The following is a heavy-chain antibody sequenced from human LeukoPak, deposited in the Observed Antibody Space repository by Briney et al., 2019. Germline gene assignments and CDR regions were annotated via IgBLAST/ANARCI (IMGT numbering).Heavy chain of an antibody. CDR1: GGSFSGYS. J-gene: IGHJ4*02. D-gene: IGHD6-13*01. CDR3: ARGFPSRRKAAADIFIEY. V-gene: IGHV4-34*01. Sequence: KPSETLSLTCAVYGGSFSGYSWSWIRQPPGKGLEWIGEIIHSGSTNYSPSLKGRVAISVDTPKNQFSLKLSSVTAADTAVYYCARGFPSRRKAAADIFIEYWGQGTLVTVSS. CDR2: IIHSGST.